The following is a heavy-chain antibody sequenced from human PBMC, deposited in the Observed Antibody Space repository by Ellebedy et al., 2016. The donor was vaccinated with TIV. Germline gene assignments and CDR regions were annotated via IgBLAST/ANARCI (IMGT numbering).Heavy chain of an antibody. CDR3: ARGSGYCSSTSCSGETD. CDR1: GFTFNRNW. D-gene: IGHD2-2*01. J-gene: IGHJ4*02. Sequence: PGGSLRLSCASSGFTFNRNWMSWVRQAPGKGLEWVANINQHGSETYYVDSVRGRFTISRDNAKNSLYLQMNSLSADDTAVYYCARGSGYCSSTSCSGETDWGQGTPVTVSS. V-gene: IGHV3-7*03. CDR2: INQHGSET.